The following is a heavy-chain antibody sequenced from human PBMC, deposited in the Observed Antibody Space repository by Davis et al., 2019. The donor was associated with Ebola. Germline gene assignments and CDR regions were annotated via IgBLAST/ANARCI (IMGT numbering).Heavy chain of an antibody. CDR2: IYYSGST. D-gene: IGHD4-11*01. V-gene: IGHV4-59*01. Sequence: PSETLSLTCTVSGGSISSYYWSWIRQPPGKGLEWIGYIYYSGSTNYNPSLKSRVTISVDTSKNQFSLKLSSVTAADTAVYYCARGPYSNDGWFDPWGQGTLVTVSS. CDR1: GGSISSYY. J-gene: IGHJ5*02. CDR3: ARGPYSNDGWFDP.